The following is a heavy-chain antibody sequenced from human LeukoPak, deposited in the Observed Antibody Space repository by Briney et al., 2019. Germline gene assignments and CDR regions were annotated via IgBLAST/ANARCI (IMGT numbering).Heavy chain of an antibody. J-gene: IGHJ1*01. D-gene: IGHD2-2*01. CDR1: GYTFTSYG. V-gene: IGHV1-18*01. CDR2: TSAYKGKT. Sequence: GASVKVSCKASGYTFTSYGISWVRQAPGQGLEWMGWTSAYKGKTNYAQKFRGRVTMTRDTATRTAYMDLRSLRSDDTALYYCARAEVGLRVVSVALTHFQHWGQGTLVIVSS. CDR3: ARAEVGLRVVSVALTHFQH.